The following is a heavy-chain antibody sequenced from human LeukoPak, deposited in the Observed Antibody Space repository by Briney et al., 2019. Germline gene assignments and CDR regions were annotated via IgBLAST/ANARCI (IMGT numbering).Heavy chain of an antibody. J-gene: IGHJ1*01. CDR1: GGTFSSYA. CDR2: IIPIFGTA. CDR3: GGTIAVAGEGYFQH. V-gene: IGHV1-69*05. D-gene: IGHD6-19*01. Sequence: ASVKVSCKASGGTFSSYAISWVRQAPGQGLEWMGGIIPIFGTANYAQKFQGRVTITTDESTSTAYMELSSLRSDDTAVYYCGGTIAVAGEGYFQHWGQGTLVTVSS.